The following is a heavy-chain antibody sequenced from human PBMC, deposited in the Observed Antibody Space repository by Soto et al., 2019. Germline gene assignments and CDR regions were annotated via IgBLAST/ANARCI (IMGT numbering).Heavy chain of an antibody. V-gene: IGHV3-23*01. CDR1: GFTFNNFA. J-gene: IGHJ4*02. D-gene: IGHD5-12*01. CDR3: AEGGFYDGFDY. CDR2: ITKNSDRT. Sequence: EVQLLGSGGGLVQPGGSLRLSCVTSGFTFNNFAMSWVRQAPGKGLEWVSSITKNSDRTYYAASVKGRFTISRDNSRSAVFLQLNSLREEDTALYYCAEGGFYDGFDYWGQGTLVTVSS.